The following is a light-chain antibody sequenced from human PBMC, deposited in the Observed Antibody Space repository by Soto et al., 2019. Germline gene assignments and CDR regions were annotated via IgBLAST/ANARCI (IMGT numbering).Light chain of an antibody. CDR3: QHYGDSVWT. V-gene: IGKV3-20*01. CDR2: GIS. CDR1: QSVNSGF. Sequence: EIVLTQSPGTLSLSPGEGATLSCRTSQSVNSGFLAWYQKKHGQAPRLLLYGISSRAIGIPDRFSGSGSGTDFTLTINRLEPDDFAVYYCQHYGDSVWTFGQGTKVEI. J-gene: IGKJ1*01.